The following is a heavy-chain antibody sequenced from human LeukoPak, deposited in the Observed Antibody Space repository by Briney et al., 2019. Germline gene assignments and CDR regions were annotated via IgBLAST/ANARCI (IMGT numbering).Heavy chain of an antibody. CDR3: ARQLAAAGDAFDI. J-gene: IGHJ3*02. D-gene: IGHD6-13*01. CDR1: GGSISSSSYY. V-gene: IGHV4-39*01. Sequence: PSETLSLTCTVSGGSISSSSYYWGWIRQPPGKGLEWIGSIYYSGSTYYNPSLKSRVTISVDTSKNQFSLKPSSVTAADTAVYYCARQLAAAGDAFDIWGQGTMVTVSS. CDR2: IYYSGST.